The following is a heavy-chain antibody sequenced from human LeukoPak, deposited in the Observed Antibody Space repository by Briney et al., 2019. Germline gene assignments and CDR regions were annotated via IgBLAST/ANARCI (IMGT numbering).Heavy chain of an antibody. CDR2: ISAYNGNT. J-gene: IGHJ6*03. CDR1: GYTFTSYG. CDR3: ARDGSATYDFWSGSYPEWADYYYFYMDV. V-gene: IGHV1-18*01. D-gene: IGHD3-3*01. Sequence: ASVKVSCKASGYTFTSYGISWVRQAPGQGLEWMGWISAYNGNTNHAQKFRGRVTMTTDTSTSTAYMELRSLRSDDTAVYYCARDGSATYDFWSGSYPEWADYYYFYMDVWGKGTTVTVSS.